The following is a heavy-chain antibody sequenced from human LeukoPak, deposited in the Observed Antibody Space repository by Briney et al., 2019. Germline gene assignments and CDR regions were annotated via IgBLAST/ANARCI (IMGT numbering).Heavy chain of an antibody. Sequence: GGSLRLSCAASGFTFSSYSMNWVRQAPGKGLQWVSSISSSSSYIYYADSVKGRFTISRDNAKNSVYLQMNSLTDEDTGVYYCARGGGSGRYGLPFDSWGQGTLVTVSS. D-gene: IGHD6-13*01. J-gene: IGHJ4*02. CDR3: ARGGGSGRYGLPFDS. CDR2: ISSSSSYI. V-gene: IGHV3-21*01. CDR1: GFTFSSYS.